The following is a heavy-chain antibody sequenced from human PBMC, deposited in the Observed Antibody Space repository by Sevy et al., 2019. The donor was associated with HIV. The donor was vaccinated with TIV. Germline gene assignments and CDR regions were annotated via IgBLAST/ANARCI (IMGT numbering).Heavy chain of an antibody. D-gene: IGHD6-13*01. J-gene: IGHJ4*02. V-gene: IGHV3-49*04. CDR2: LKSDVYGGTV. CDR3: TRWKAAQSIFDY. CDR1: GFTFGDYC. Sequence: GGSLRLSCTASGFTFGDYCMSWVRQAPGKGLEWVAFLKSDVYGGTVDHAASVRGRFVISRDDSKTIAYLQMNDLKTADTGVYYCTRWKAAQSIFDYWGQGGLVTVSS.